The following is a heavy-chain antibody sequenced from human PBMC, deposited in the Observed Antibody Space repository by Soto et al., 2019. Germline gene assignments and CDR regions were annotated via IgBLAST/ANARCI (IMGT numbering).Heavy chain of an antibody. Sequence: KPSETLSLTCTVSGGSISSGGYYWSWIRQHPGKGLEWIGYIYYSGSTYYNPSLKSRVTISVDTSKNQFSLKLSSVTAADTAVYYCARVPATAGGFDYWGQGTLVTVSS. J-gene: IGHJ4*02. CDR1: GGSISSGGYY. CDR3: ARVPATAGGFDY. V-gene: IGHV4-31*03. D-gene: IGHD2-2*01. CDR2: IYYSGST.